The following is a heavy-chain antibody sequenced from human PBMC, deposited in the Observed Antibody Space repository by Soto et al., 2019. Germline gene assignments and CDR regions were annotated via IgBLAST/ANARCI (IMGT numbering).Heavy chain of an antibody. D-gene: IGHD2-2*01. CDR1: GGSISSSNW. CDR2: IYHSGST. J-gene: IGHJ5*02. Sequence: PSETLSLTCAVSGGSISSSNWRTWVRQPPGKGLEWIGEIYHSGSTNYNLSLKSRVTISVDKSKKQFSLKLESVTAADTAVYYCARRHCSSTSCSGKYAWFDPWGQGTLVTVSS. V-gene: IGHV4-4*02. CDR3: ARRHCSSTSCSGKYAWFDP.